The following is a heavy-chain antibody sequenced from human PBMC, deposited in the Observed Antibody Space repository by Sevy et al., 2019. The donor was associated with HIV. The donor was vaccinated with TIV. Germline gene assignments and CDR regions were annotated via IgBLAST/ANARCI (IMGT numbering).Heavy chain of an antibody. CDR2: IKQDGSEK. CDR1: GFTFSSYW. CDR3: ARDLPVPSYYYDSSGYFDY. V-gene: IGHV3-7*01. J-gene: IGHJ4*02. D-gene: IGHD3-22*01. Sequence: GGSLRLSCAASGFTFSSYWVSWVRQAPGKGLEWVANIKQDGSEKYYVDSVKGRFTISRDNAKNSLYLQMNSLRAEDTAVYYCARDLPVPSYYYDSSGYFDYWGQGTLVTVSS.